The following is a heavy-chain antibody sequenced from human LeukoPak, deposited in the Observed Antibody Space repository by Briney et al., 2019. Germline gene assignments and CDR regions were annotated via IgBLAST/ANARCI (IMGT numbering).Heavy chain of an antibody. J-gene: IGHJ4*02. CDR1: GFTFSSYS. V-gene: IGHV3-21*01. D-gene: IGHD3-10*01. CDR2: ISSSSSYI. CDR3: ASPLAFHYYGPSSGY. Sequence: NPGGSLRLSCAASGFTFSSYSMNWVRQAPGKGLEWVSSISSSSSYIYYADSVKGRFTISRDNAKNSLYLQMNSLRAEDTAVYYCASPLAFHYYGPSSGYWGQGTLVTVSS.